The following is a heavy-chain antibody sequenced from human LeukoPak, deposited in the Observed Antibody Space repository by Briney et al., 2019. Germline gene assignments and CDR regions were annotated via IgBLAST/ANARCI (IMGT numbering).Heavy chain of an antibody. J-gene: IGHJ6*02. CDR1: GFTFSSYG. CDR3: ARDRNHGDSLGYYYGMDV. D-gene: IGHD1-14*01. V-gene: IGHV3-30*02. Sequence: GGSLRLSCAASGFTFSSYGMHWVRQAPGKGLEWVAVIRYDGSNKYYADSVKGRFTISRDNSKNTLYLQMNSLRAEDTAVYYCARDRNHGDSLGYYYGMDVWGQGTTVTVSS. CDR2: IRYDGSNK.